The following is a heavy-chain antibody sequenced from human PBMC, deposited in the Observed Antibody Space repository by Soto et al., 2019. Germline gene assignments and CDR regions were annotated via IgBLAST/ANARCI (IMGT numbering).Heavy chain of an antibody. Sequence: QVQLVESGGGVVQPGRSLRLSCAASGFTSSNYGMHWVRQAPGKGLEWVAVIWYDGSNKNYADSVKGRFTISRDNSKNTLYLQMDSLRAEDTAVYYCARGRWLQLGPDYWGQGTLVTVSS. CDR2: IWYDGSNK. V-gene: IGHV3-33*03. CDR1: GFTSSNYG. D-gene: IGHD5-12*01. J-gene: IGHJ4*02. CDR3: ARGRWLQLGPDY.